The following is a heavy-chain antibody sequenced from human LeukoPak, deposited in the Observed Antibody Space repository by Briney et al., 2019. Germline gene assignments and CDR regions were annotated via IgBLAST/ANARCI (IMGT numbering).Heavy chain of an antibody. CDR1: GFTFGDYA. CDR2: IRSKTYDGTT. J-gene: IGHJ4*02. V-gene: IGHV3-49*04. CDR3: TRVWLQYFDY. Sequence: GGSLRLSCTASGFTFGDYAMSWVRQAPGKGLEWVGFIRSKTYDGTTEYAASVKGRFTISRDDSKRIAYLQMSSLKTGDTAVYYCTRVWLQYFDYWGQGTLITVSS. D-gene: IGHD5-24*01.